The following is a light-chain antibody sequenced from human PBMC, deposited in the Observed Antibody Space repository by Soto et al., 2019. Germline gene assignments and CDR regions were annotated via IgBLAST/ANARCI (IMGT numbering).Light chain of an antibody. CDR2: GAS. CDR1: QSVSSNY. V-gene: IGKV3-20*01. J-gene: IGKJ1*01. CDR3: QQYGGSPRT. Sequence: ELGLTQSPGTLSLSPGERATLSCRASQSVSSNYLAWYQQKSGQAPRLLIYGASSRATGIPDRFSGSGSGTDFTLTISRLEPEDFAVYYYQQYGGSPRTFGQGTKVDIK.